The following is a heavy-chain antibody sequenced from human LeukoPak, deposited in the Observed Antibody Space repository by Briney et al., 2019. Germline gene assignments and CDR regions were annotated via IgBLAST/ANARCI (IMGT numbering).Heavy chain of an antibody. CDR3: ARGGLPGGFDY. CDR2: INQDGREI. V-gene: IGHV3-7*03. D-gene: IGHD4-23*01. J-gene: IGHJ4*02. CDR1: GFAVSRSW. Sequence: GGSLRLSCAASGFAVSRSWMTWVRQAPGKGLEWVANINQDGREIDYVDSVRGRFTISRDNAETSLWLQMNSLRAEDTAVYYCARGGLPGGFDYWGQGTLVTVSS.